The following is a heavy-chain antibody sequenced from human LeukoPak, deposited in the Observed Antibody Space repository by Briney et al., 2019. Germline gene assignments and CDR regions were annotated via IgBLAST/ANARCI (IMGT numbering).Heavy chain of an antibody. V-gene: IGHV3-23*01. J-gene: IGHJ6*02. Sequence: PGGSLRLSCAASGFTFSSYAMSWVRQAPGKGLEWVSAISGSGGSTYYADSVKGRFTISRDNSKNTPYLQMNSLRAEDTAIYYCAKVKGLWFSYGMDVWGQGTTVTVSS. D-gene: IGHD5-18*01. CDR3: AKVKGLWFSYGMDV. CDR1: GFTFSSYA. CDR2: ISGSGGST.